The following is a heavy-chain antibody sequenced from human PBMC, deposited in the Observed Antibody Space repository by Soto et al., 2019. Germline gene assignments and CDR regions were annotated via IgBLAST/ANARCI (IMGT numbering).Heavy chain of an antibody. CDR2: IYYSGGT. Sequence: PSETLSLTCIVSGGSIISSSHYWAWIRQPPGAGLEWLGTIYYSGGTFYNPSLKSRVPIAVDTSKNQFSLRLSSVTAADTAVYYCARQSAHYYYYMDVWGKGTTVTVSS. CDR3: ARQSAHYYYYMDV. V-gene: IGHV4-39*01. J-gene: IGHJ6*03. CDR1: GGSIISSSHY.